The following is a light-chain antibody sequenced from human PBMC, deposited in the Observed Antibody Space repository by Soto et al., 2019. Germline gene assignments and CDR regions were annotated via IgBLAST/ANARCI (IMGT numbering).Light chain of an antibody. J-gene: IGLJ1*01. CDR2: DVS. V-gene: IGLV2-11*01. Sequence: QSALTQPRSVSGSPGQSVTISCTGTSSDVGGYNYVSWYQQHPGKAPKLMIYDVSKRPSGVPDRFSGSKSGNTASLTISGRQADDEADYYCCSYAGSYYVFGTGTKVTVL. CDR1: SSDVGGYNY. CDR3: CSYAGSYYV.